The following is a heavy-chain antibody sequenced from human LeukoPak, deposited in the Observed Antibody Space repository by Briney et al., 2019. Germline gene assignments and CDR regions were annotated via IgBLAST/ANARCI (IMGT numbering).Heavy chain of an antibody. D-gene: IGHD3-10*01. V-gene: IGHV4-61*02. CDR3: AGIWFGELLSPP. Sequence: SETLSLTCTVSGDSISSGDYYWSWIRQPAGKGLEWIGRINTSGSTNYNPSLKSRVTISVDTSKNQFSLKLSSVTAADTAVYYCAGIWFGELLSPPWGQGTLVTVSS. CDR2: INTSGST. J-gene: IGHJ5*02. CDR1: GDSISSGDYY.